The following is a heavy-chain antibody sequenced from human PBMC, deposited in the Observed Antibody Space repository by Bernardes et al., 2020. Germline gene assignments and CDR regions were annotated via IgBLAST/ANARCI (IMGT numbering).Heavy chain of an antibody. Sequence: GGSLRLSCAASGFTFSNFWMSWVRQAPGTGLEWVANIMEDGSEKYYVDSVKGRFTISRDNAKNSVFLQMNSLRGEDTAVYYCARGGGGFDYWGQGILVTVSS. CDR3: ARGGGGFDY. J-gene: IGHJ4*02. CDR2: IMEDGSEK. V-gene: IGHV3-7*03. D-gene: IGHD3-16*01. CDR1: GFTFSNFW.